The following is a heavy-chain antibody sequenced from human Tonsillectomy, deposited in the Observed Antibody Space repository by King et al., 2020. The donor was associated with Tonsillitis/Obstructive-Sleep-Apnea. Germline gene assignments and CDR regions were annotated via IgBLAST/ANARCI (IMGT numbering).Heavy chain of an antibody. V-gene: IGHV3-21*01. D-gene: IGHD2-2*01. CDR1: GFSFSVYS. Sequence: VQLVESGGGLVKPGGSLRLSCAASGFSFSVYSMNWVRQAPGKGLEWVSSLSVSSNYISYGDSVKGRFTISRDNAKNSLYLQMNSLRAEDTAVYYCARVPPAMLNFYMDVWGNGATVTVSS. CDR3: ARVPPAMLNFYMDV. CDR2: LSVSSNYI. J-gene: IGHJ6*03.